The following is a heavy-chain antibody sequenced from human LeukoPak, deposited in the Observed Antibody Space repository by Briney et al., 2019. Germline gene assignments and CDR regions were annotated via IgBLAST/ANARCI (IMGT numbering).Heavy chain of an antibody. V-gene: IGHV3-30-3*01. J-gene: IGHJ4*02. Sequence: QPGRSLRLSCAASGFTFSSYAMHWVRQAPGKGLEWVAVISYDGSNKHYADSVKGRFTISRDNSKNTLYLQMNSLRAEDTAVYYCARVGPSYYDFWSGYFDYWGQGTLVTVSS. CDR3: ARVGPSYYDFWSGYFDY. D-gene: IGHD3-3*01. CDR1: GFTFSSYA. CDR2: ISYDGSNK.